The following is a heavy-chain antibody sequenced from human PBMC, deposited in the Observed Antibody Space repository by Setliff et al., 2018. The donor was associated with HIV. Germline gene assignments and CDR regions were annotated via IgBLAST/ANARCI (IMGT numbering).Heavy chain of an antibody. CDR3: ARVAWYYSFWSGLGDAFDI. CDR2: ISAYSGNT. CDR1: GYTFTSYG. J-gene: IGHJ3*02. V-gene: IGHV1-18*01. D-gene: IGHD3-3*01. Sequence: GASVKVSCKASGYTFTSYGISWVRQAPGQGLEWMGWISAYSGNTNYAQKLQGRVTMTTDTSTGTAYMELRSLRSDDTAVYYCARVAWYYSFWSGLGDAFDIWGQGTMVTVSS.